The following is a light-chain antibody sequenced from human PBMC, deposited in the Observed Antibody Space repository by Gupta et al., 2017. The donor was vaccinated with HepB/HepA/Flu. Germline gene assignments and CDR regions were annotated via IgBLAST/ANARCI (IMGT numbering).Light chain of an antibody. Sequence: DIQMPQSPSSVSASVGDRVTIACRASRVFNNWLAWYQQKPGKAPKVLIYGASTLQSGVPSRFSGSGSGTHFTLTINNLQPEDFATYFCQQADDFPWTFGQGTKVEIK. CDR3: QQADDFPWT. J-gene: IGKJ1*01. CDR2: GAS. V-gene: IGKV1-12*02. CDR1: RVFNNW.